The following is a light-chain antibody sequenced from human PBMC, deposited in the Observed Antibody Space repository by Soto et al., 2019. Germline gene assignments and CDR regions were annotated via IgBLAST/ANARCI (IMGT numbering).Light chain of an antibody. J-gene: IGLJ1*01. Sequence: QAVLSQPASVSGSPGQSITISCTGTNSDVGSYNLVSWYQHLPGKAPKLIIYEGSRWPSGISSRFSGSKSGNTASLTISGLQAEEEADYYCFSYTGSRNLVFGTGTKVTVL. CDR2: EGS. CDR1: NSDVGSYNL. CDR3: FSYTGSRNLV. V-gene: IGLV2-23*01.